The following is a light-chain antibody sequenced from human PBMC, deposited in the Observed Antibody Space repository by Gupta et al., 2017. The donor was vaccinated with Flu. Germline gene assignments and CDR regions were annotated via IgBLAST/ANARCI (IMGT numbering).Light chain of an antibody. CDR2: DGS. Sequence: GKTTTITGGGNNIGSKGVHWYQQKPGQAPVLVVYDGSDRPSGIPERFSGSKSGNTATLTIASVEAGDEADYYCQVWDDNSDHYVFGTGTRVTVL. CDR1: NIGSKG. CDR3: QVWDDNSDHYV. J-gene: IGLJ1*01. V-gene: IGLV3-21*03.